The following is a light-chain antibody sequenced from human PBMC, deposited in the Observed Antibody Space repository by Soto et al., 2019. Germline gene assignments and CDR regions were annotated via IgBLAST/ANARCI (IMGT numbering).Light chain of an antibody. V-gene: IGKV3-20*01. CDR1: QSVSSSH. Sequence: DIVLTQSPGTLSLSPGEGATLSCRASQSVSSSHLAWYQQKPGQAPRLVIYGASSRATGIPDRFSXXXSGXXXTXTISRLEPEDFAVYYCQQYGGSPLYTFGQGTTLEIK. J-gene: IGKJ2*01. CDR2: GAS. CDR3: QQYGGSPLYT.